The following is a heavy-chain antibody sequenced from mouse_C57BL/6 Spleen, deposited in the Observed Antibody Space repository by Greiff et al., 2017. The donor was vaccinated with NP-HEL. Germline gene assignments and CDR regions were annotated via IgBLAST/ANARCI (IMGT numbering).Heavy chain of an antibody. CDR2: INYDGSST. J-gene: IGHJ2*01. D-gene: IGHD4-1*01. CDR1: GFTFSDYY. Sequence: VMLVESEGGLVQPGSSMKLSCTASGFTFSDYYMAWVRQVPEKGLEWVANINYDGSSTYYLDSLKSRFIISRDNAKNILYLQMSSLKSEDTATYYCARGGNWVFDYWGQGTTLTVSS. CDR3: ARGGNWVFDY. V-gene: IGHV5-16*01.